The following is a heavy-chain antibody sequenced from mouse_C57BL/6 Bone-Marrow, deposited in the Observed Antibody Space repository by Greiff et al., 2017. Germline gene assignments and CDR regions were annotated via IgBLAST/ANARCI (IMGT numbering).Heavy chain of an antibody. CDR3: ARWGGSYGRSEFLFDY. D-gene: IGHD1-1*02. Sequence: QVQLKQPGAELVKPGASVKMSCKASGYTFTSYWMHWVKQRPGQGLEWIGMIHPNSGSTNYNEKFKSKATLTVDKSSSTDYMQLSRLTSGDSAVYYCARWGGSYGRSEFLFDYWGQGTTLTVSS. CDR2: IHPNSGST. J-gene: IGHJ2*01. V-gene: IGHV1-64*01. CDR1: GYTFTSYW.